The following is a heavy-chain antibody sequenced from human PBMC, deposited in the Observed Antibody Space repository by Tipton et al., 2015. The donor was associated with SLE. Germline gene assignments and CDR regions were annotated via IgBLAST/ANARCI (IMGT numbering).Heavy chain of an antibody. CDR2: FYYSGST. J-gene: IGHJ4*02. V-gene: IGHV4-30-4*08. CDR3: ARVRSGWYAVY. D-gene: IGHD6-19*01. CDR1: GGSISSSSYY. Sequence: TLSLTCTVSGGSISSSSYYWGWIRQPPGKGLEWIGYFYYSGSTYYNPSLKSRVTISVDTSKNQFSLKLSSVTAADTAVYYCARVRSGWYAVYWGQGTLVTVSS.